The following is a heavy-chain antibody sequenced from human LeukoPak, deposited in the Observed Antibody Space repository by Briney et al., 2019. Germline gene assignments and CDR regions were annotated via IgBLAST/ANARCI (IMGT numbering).Heavy chain of an antibody. V-gene: IGHV3-48*03. CDR2: ISYNGRSI. Sequence: GGSLRLSCAASGFMFSTYEMNWVRQAPGKGLEWLSYISYNGRSIYYADSVKGRFTISRDNAKNSLYLQMNSLRVEDAAVYYCAELGITMIGGVWGKGTTVTISS. D-gene: IGHD3-10*02. J-gene: IGHJ6*04. CDR1: GFMFSTYE. CDR3: AELGITMIGGV.